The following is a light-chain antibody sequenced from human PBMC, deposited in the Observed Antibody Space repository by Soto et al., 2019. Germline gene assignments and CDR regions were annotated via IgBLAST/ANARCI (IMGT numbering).Light chain of an antibody. CDR3: QQNSNWPLT. CDR2: GAS. CDR1: QSTGSN. V-gene: IGKV3-15*01. J-gene: IGKJ4*01. Sequence: EIVMTQSPATLSVSPGERATLSCWASQSTGSNLAWYQQKPGQAPRLLIYGASTRATGIPARFSGSGSGTEFTLTITSLQSEDFAVYYCQQNSNWPLTFSGGTKVEIK.